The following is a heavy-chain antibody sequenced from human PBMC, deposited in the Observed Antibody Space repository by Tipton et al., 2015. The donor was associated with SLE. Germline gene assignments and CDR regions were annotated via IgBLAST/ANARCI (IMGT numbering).Heavy chain of an antibody. CDR1: GYSISNDNW. J-gene: IGHJ4*02. Sequence: GLVKPSDTLSLTCAVSGYSISNDNWWGWIRQPPGKGLEWIGYIYHSGLSYYNPSLRSRVAISVDTSKNQFSLKLSSVTAADTAVYYCARRQTDPLGFDYWGQGTLVTVSS. D-gene: IGHD7-27*01. CDR3: ARRQTDPLGFDY. V-gene: IGHV4-28*01. CDR2: IYHSGLS.